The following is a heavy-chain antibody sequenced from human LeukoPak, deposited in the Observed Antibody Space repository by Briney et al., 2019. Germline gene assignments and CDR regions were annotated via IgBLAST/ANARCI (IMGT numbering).Heavy chain of an antibody. V-gene: IGHV4-31*03. CDR1: GGSISSGGYY. Sequence: PSETLSLTCTVSGGSISSGGYYWSWIRQHPGKGLEWIGYIYYSGSTYYNPSLKSRVTISVDTSKNQFSLKLSSVTAADTAVYYCARENLYYGSGSHRYFDYWGQGTLVTVPS. CDR2: IYYSGST. CDR3: ARENLYYGSGSHRYFDY. D-gene: IGHD3-10*01. J-gene: IGHJ4*02.